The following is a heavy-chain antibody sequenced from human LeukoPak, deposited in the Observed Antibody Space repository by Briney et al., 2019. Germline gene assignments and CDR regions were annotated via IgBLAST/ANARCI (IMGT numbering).Heavy chain of an antibody. CDR3: ARDSTGDYPDH. Sequence: GGSLRLSCAASGFTFSSYWMSWVRQAPGKGLEWVAYIKQEASENYYVDSVTGRFSISRDNADNSLFLQMNSLRAEYTAVYYCARDSTGDYPDHWGQGILVTVSS. J-gene: IGHJ5*02. CDR1: GFTFSSYW. D-gene: IGHD7-27*01. CDR2: IKQEASEN. V-gene: IGHV3-7*03.